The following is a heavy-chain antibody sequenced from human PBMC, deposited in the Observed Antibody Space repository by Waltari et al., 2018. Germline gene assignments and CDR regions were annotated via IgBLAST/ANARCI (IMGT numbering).Heavy chain of an antibody. D-gene: IGHD3-3*01. CDR2: ISGNNGNT. CDR1: GYPFSDYG. J-gene: IGHJ5*02. CDR3: ARERHRLMEEGYLMALDP. V-gene: IGHV1-18*01. Sequence: QVPLVQSGAEVKKPGASVKVSCKASGYPFSDYGISWFRQAPGQGPEWMGWISGNNGNTNHAQKFQGRLIMTEDTSATTVYMELTYLTSDNTAVYYCARERHRLMEEGYLMALDPWGQGTLVTASS.